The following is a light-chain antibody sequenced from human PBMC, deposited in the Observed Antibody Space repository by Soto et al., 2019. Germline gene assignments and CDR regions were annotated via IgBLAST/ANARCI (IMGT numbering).Light chain of an antibody. CDR2: STN. Sequence: QAVVTQEPSLSVSPGGTVTLTCGLSSGSVSTSYYPSWYQQTPGQTPRTLVYSTNFRSSGVPDRFSGSILGNKAALTIRGAQAEDECDYYCVLYMGSGISVFGGGTKLTVL. CDR1: SGSVSTSYY. CDR3: VLYMGSGISV. J-gene: IGLJ2*01. V-gene: IGLV8-61*01.